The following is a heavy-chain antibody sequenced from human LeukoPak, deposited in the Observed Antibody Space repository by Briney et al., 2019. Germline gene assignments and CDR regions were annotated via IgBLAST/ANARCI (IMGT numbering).Heavy chain of an antibody. CDR3: AKEPREYCSSTSCPNWIDP. J-gene: IGHJ5*02. CDR1: GFTFSSYA. CDR2: SASGGTT. V-gene: IGHV3-23*01. Sequence: GGSLRLSCAASGFTFSSYAMSWVRQAPGKGLEWVSASASGGTTYYADSVKGRFTISRDNSKNTLYLQMSSLRAEDTAVHYCAKEPREYCSSTSCPNWIDPWGQGTLVTVSS. D-gene: IGHD2-2*01.